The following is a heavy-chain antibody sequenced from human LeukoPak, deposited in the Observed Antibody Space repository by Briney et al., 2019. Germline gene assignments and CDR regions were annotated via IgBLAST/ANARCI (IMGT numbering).Heavy chain of an antibody. J-gene: IGHJ4*02. D-gene: IGHD2-21*02. Sequence: SGPTLVKPTETLTLTCSFSGFSLTSRPEGVGWIRQPPGKALEWLGFAYWDDDNRYNPSLKSRLTVTKDTSKNQVVLTMTNMDPVDTGTYHCAHRRDYNGDWDGGLFDFWGQGILVTVSS. V-gene: IGHV2-5*02. CDR2: AYWDDDN. CDR1: GFSLTSRPEG. CDR3: AHRRDYNGDWDGGLFDF.